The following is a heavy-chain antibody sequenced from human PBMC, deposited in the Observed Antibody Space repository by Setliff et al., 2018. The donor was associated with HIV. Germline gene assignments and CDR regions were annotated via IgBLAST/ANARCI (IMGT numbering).Heavy chain of an antibody. V-gene: IGHV3-48*04. J-gene: IGHJ6*02. CDR2: ISSGSGSTT. CDR1: GFTFSRYS. CDR3: ARASGCTNGVCYAYGYYSLDV. Sequence: GSLRLSCAASGFTFSRYSMNWVRQAPGKGLEWVSYISSGSGSTTYYADSVKGRFTISRDNAKNTLYLQMNSLRAEDTAVYYCARASGCTNGVCYAYGYYSLDVWGQGTTVTVSS. D-gene: IGHD2-8*01.